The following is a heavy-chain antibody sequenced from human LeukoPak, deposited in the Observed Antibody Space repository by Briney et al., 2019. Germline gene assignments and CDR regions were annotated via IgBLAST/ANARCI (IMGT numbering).Heavy chain of an antibody. J-gene: IGHJ4*02. V-gene: IGHV3-7*01. CDR1: GFTFSSYW. CDR2: IKQDGSEK. Sequence: GGSLRLSCAASGFTFSSYWMSCVRQAPGKGLEWVANIKQDGSEKYYVDSVKGRFTISRDNAKNSLYLQMNSLRAEDTAVYYCATRRREGSYPYYFDYWGQGTLVTVSS. D-gene: IGHD3-16*02. CDR3: ATRRREGSYPYYFDY.